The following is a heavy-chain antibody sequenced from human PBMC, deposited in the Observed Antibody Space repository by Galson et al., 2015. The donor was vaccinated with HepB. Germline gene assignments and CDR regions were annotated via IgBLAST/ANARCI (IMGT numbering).Heavy chain of an antibody. CDR2: IKSKTDGGTT. CDR1: GFTFSNAW. D-gene: IGHD3-10*01. J-gene: IGHJ6*03. CDR3: TTALLWFGEEYYYYYYYMDV. Sequence: SLRLSCAASGFTFSNAWMNWVRQAPGKGLEWVGRIKSKTDGGTTDYAAPVKGRFTISRDDSKNTLYLQMNSLKTEDTAVYYCTTALLWFGEEYYYYYYYMDVWGKGTTVTVSS. V-gene: IGHV3-15*07.